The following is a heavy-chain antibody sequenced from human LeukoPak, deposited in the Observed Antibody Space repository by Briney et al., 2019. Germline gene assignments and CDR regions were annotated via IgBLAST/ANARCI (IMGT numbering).Heavy chain of an antibody. D-gene: IGHD3-22*01. CDR1: DDSINSLDL. V-gene: IGHV4-4*02. J-gene: IGHJ4*02. CDR3: AGLVGRYSSGLYYYYFDY. CDR2: MYLSGTT. Sequence: SETLSLTCTVSDDSINSLDLWSWVRQPPGKGPEWIGEMYLSGTTHSNPSVRSRVTISIDKSKNQFFLNLSSVTAADTAVYYCAGLVGRYSSGLYYYYFDYWGQGTLVTVSS.